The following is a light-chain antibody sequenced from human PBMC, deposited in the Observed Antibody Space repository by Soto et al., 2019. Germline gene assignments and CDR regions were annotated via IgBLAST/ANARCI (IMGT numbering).Light chain of an antibody. J-gene: IGLJ3*02. CDR3: CSYAPGATWV. Sequence: QSALTQPASVSGSPGQSITVSCTGTSSDVGSYNLVSWSQHHLDKAPKLIIYEDNARPSGVSNRFSGTKSGNTASLTISGLQAEDEADYYCCSYAPGATWVFGGGTKLTVL. CDR1: SSDVGSYNL. CDR2: EDN. V-gene: IGLV2-23*01.